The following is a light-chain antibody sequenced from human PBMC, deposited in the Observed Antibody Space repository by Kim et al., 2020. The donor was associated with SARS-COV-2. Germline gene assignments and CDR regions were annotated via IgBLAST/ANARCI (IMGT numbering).Light chain of an antibody. Sequence: HTGPLTCNRNGNNVDKQGAACLHQYQGHPPKVLSDRHNTRPSGISVRFSASRSGNTASLTISQPQPEDGADYYCSACDSSLNAWVFGGGTQLTVL. CDR3: SACDSSLNAWV. CDR2: RHN. V-gene: IGLV10-54*04. J-gene: IGLJ3*02. CDR1: GNNVDKQG.